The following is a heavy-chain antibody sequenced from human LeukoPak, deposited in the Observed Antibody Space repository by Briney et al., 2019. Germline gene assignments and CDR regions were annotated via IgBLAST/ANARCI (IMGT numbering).Heavy chain of an antibody. D-gene: IGHD6-19*01. J-gene: IGHJ4*02. CDR1: GGSISPYY. CDR2: IYYSGST. Sequence: SETLSLTCTVSGGSISPYYWSWIRQPPGKGLEWIGYIYYSGSTNYNPSLKSRATISVDTSKNQFSLKLSSVTAADTAVYYCARQGQWLVYWGQGTLVTVSS. CDR3: ARQGQWLVY. V-gene: IGHV4-59*08.